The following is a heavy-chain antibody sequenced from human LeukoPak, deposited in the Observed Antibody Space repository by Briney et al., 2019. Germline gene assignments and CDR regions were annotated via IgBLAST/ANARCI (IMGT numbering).Heavy chain of an antibody. Sequence: GGSLRLSCVASGLSFGNYWMDWVRQAPGKGLEWVGNIKQDGSEKYYVDSVKGRFTISRDNAKNSLYLDMNSLRVEDTAIYYCTRDFDPWGQGTLVTISS. CDR3: TRDFDP. CDR1: GLSFGNYW. V-gene: IGHV3-7*01. J-gene: IGHJ5*02. CDR2: IKQDGSEK.